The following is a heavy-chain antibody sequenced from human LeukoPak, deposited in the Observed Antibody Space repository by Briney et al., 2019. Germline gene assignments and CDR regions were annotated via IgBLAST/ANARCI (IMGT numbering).Heavy chain of an antibody. CDR3: ARAPYGDYYFDY. CDR2: ISSSSSYI. V-gene: IGHV3-21*01. J-gene: IGHJ4*02. CDR1: GFTFSSYS. D-gene: IGHD4-17*01. Sequence: GGSLRLSCAASGFTFSSYSMNWVREAPGKGLEWVSSISSSSSYIYYADSVKGRFTISRDNAKNSLYLQMNSLRAEDTAVYYCARAPYGDYYFDYWGQGTLVTVSS.